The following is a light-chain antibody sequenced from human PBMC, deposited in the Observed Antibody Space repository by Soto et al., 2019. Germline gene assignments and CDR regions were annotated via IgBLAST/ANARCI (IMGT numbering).Light chain of an antibody. CDR3: YQYNNWPPGT. J-gene: IGKJ2*02. V-gene: IGKV3-15*01. Sequence: EIVMTQSPATLSVSPGERATLSFRASQSVRSNLAWYQQKPAQAPRLLIYGASTRATGIPARFCGSGSGTEFTLTISSLQSADFEVYDCYQYNNWPPGTFGDGTKLELK. CDR2: GAS. CDR1: QSVRSN.